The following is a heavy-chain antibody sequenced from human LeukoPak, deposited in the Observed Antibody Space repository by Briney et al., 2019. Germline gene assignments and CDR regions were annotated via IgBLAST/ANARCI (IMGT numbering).Heavy chain of an antibody. V-gene: IGHV3-30*02. CDR3: ARALGAARGIWYYYYMDV. CDR1: GFIFNNYG. J-gene: IGHJ6*03. Sequence: GGSLRLSCGASGFIFNNYGMHWVRQAPGKGLEWVAFIRFDGSNTYYSDSVKGRFTISRDNSNDTVHLHLNSLRAEDTAVYYCARALGAARGIWYYYYMDVWGQGTMVTVSS. D-gene: IGHD6-6*01. CDR2: IRFDGSNT.